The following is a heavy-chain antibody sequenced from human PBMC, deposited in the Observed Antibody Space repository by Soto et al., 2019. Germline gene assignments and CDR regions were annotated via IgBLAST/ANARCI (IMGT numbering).Heavy chain of an antibody. CDR3: ARVRQEVVAATMYNWFDP. Sequence: SETLSLTCTVSGGSISSYYWSWIRQPPGKGLEWIGYIYYSGSTNYNPSLKSRVTISVDTSKNQFSLKLSSVTAADTAVYYCARVRQEVVAATMYNWFDPWGQGTLVTVSS. V-gene: IGHV4-59*01. D-gene: IGHD2-15*01. CDR2: IYYSGST. J-gene: IGHJ5*02. CDR1: GGSISSYY.